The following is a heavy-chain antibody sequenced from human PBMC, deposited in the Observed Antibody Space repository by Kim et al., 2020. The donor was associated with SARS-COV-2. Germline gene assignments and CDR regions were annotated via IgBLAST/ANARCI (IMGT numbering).Heavy chain of an antibody. Sequence: GGSLRLSCVVSGFSFSSYWMSWVRQAPGRGLEWVATIKYDGGEKNFVDSVRGRFIISRDNDQNSLSLQMNSLRAEDTAVYYCARDRPVVLSRTIDYHYG. CDR1: GFSFSSYW. V-gene: IGHV3-7*03. D-gene: IGHD2-15*01. CDR3: ARDRPVVLSRTIDYHYG. CDR2: IKYDGGEK. J-gene: IGHJ6*01.